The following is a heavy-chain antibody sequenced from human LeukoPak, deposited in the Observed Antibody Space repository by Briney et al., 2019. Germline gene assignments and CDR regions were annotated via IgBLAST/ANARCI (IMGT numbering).Heavy chain of an antibody. V-gene: IGHV4-39*01. J-gene: IGHJ4*02. CDR3: ARPGILTGYVDY. Sequence: SETLSLTCTVSGGSISSSSYYWGWIRQPPGKGLEWIGSIYYSGSTYYNPSLKSRVTISVDTSKNQFSLKLSSVTAADTAVYYCARPGILTGYVDYWGQGTLVTVSS. D-gene: IGHD3-9*01. CDR1: GGSISSSSYY. CDR2: IYYSGST.